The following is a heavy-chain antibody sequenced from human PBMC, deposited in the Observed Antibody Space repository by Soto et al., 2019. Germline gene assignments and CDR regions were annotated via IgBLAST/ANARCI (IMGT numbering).Heavy chain of an antibody. CDR1: GFTVSVNL. CDR2: INSGGST. CDR3: ERENSSYGMDV. V-gene: IGHV3-66*01. J-gene: IGHJ6*02. Sequence: EVQLVESGGGLVQPGGSLRLSCAASGFTVSVNLMNWFRQAPGKGLEWVSVINSGGSTDYADSVKGRFTISRDISKNTLYLKMNSLRAEDTAVYYCERENSSYGMDVWGQGTTVTVSS.